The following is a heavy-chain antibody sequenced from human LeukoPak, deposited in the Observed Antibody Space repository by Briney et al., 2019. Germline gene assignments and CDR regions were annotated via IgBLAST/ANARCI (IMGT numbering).Heavy chain of an antibody. Sequence: PGGSLRLSCAASGFTFSSYGMHWVRQAPGQGLEWMGWINTNTGNPTYAQGFTGRFVFSLDTSVSTAYLQISSLKAEDTAVYYCARDPPEFITADQDYWGQGTLVTVSS. J-gene: IGHJ4*02. CDR2: INTNTGNP. CDR1: GFTFSSYG. D-gene: IGHD3-22*01. V-gene: IGHV7-4-1*02. CDR3: ARDPPEFITADQDY.